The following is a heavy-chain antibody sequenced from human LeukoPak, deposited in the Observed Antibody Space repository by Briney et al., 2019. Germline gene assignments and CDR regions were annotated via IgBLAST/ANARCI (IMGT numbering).Heavy chain of an antibody. CDR3: AKETKVGSSTIAYFQD. V-gene: IGHV3-23*01. J-gene: IGHJ1*01. Sequence: GGSLRLSCTVAGFTFSDYPMAWVRQAPGKGLEWVSLISGSGDKTYFADSVEGRFTISRDNSKKTLHLQMNSLRAEDTAMYYCAKETKVGSSTIAYFQDWGQGTLVTVS. CDR2: ISGSGDKT. D-gene: IGHD2-2*01. CDR1: GFTFSDYP.